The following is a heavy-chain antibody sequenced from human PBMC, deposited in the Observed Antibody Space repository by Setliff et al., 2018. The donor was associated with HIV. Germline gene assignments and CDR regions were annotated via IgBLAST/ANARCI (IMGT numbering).Heavy chain of an antibody. CDR1: GGSISSDNYY. J-gene: IGHJ4*02. Sequence: SETLSLTCTVPGGSISSDNYYWNWIRQPAGKGLEWIGHIYTSGSTNYNPSLKSRVTISVDTSKNQFSLKLSSVTAADTAVYYCARSSPYYYDSSGYYYWGQGTLVTVSS. V-gene: IGHV4-61*09. CDR3: ARSSPYYYDSSGYYY. CDR2: IYTSGST. D-gene: IGHD3-22*01.